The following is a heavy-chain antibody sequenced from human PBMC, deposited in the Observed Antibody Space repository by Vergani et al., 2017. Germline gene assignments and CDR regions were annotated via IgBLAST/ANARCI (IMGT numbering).Heavy chain of an antibody. CDR3: AKEGVEKDAFDI. V-gene: IGHV3-9*01. Sequence: EVQLVESGGGLVQPGRSLRLSCAASGFTFDDYAMHWARQAPGKGLEWVSGISWNSGSIGYADSVKGRFTISRDNAKNSLYLQMNSLRAEDTALYYCAKEGVEKDAFDIWGQGTMVTVSS. CDR1: GFTFDDYA. D-gene: IGHD3-3*01. CDR2: ISWNSGSI. J-gene: IGHJ3*02.